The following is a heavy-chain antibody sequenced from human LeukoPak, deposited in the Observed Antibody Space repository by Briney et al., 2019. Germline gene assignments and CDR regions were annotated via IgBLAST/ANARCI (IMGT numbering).Heavy chain of an antibody. V-gene: IGHV1-2*06. D-gene: IGHD2-21*02. Sequence: ASVKVSCKAAGYTFTGYYMHWVRQAPGQGLEWMGRINPNSGGTNYAHKFQGRVTMTRDTYISTAYMELSRLRSDDTAVYYCAGMWYCGGDCYAFDYWGQGTLVTVSS. CDR2: INPNSGGT. CDR1: GYTFTGYY. J-gene: IGHJ4*02. CDR3: AGMWYCGGDCYAFDY.